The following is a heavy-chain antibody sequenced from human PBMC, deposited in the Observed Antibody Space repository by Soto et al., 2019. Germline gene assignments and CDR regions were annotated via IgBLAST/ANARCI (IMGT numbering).Heavy chain of an antibody. J-gene: IGHJ5*02. Sequence: VASVKVSCKASGYTFTSYYMHWVRQAPGQGLEWMGIINPSGGSTSYAQKFQGRVTMTRDTSTSTVYMELSSLRSEDTAVYYCARDPPDYDILTGYSLNWFDPWGQGTLVTVSS. D-gene: IGHD3-9*01. CDR1: GYTFTSYY. V-gene: IGHV1-46*01. CDR2: INPSGGST. CDR3: ARDPPDYDILTGYSLNWFDP.